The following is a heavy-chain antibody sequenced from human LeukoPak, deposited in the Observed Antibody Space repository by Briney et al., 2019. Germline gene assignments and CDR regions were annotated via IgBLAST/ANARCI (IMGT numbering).Heavy chain of an antibody. CDR2: INPNGGGT. V-gene: IGHV1-2*06. CDR3: ASRKYYDSSGRPLDY. Sequence: GASVKVSCKASGYTFTGYYMHWVRQAPGQGLEWMERINPNGGGTNYAQKFQGRVTMTRDTSISTAYMELSRLRSDDTAVYYCASRKYYDSSGRPLDYWGQGTLVTVSS. J-gene: IGHJ4*02. D-gene: IGHD3-22*01. CDR1: GYTFTGYY.